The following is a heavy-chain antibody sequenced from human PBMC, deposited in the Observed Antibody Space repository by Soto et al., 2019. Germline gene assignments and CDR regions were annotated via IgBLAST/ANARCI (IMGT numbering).Heavy chain of an antibody. CDR1: GYTFTDYY. V-gene: IGHV1-2*02. J-gene: IGHJ6*02. Sequence: ASVKVSCKASGYTFTDYYMHWVRQAPGQGLEWMGWINPNSGGTNYAQKFQGRVTMTRDTSISTAYMELYRLRSDDTAVYYCARDQSPSSGWPGMDVWGQGTTVTVSS. CDR2: INPNSGGT. D-gene: IGHD6-19*01. CDR3: ARDQSPSSGWPGMDV.